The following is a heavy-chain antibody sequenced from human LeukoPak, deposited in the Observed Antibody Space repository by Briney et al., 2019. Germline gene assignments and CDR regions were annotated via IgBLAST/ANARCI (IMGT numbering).Heavy chain of an antibody. CDR3: ARYSSSWYYFAY. D-gene: IGHD6-13*01. CDR1: GGSVSSYC. Sequence: PSETLSLTCTVSGGSVSSYCWRWIRQPPGKGLEWIVYICYCGSTKYNPSLKSRITISLDTSKKQFSLHLRSVTAADTAVYYCARYSSSWYYFAYWGQGTLVTVSS. V-gene: IGHV4-59*08. CDR2: ICYCGST. J-gene: IGHJ4*02.